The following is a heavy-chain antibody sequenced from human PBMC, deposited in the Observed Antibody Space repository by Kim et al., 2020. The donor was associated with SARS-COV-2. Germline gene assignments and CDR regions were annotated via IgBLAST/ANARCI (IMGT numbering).Heavy chain of an antibody. J-gene: IGHJ4*02. CDR1: GDSISSNSAA. CDR3: ARRDVSSIWTSYDY. D-gene: IGHD6-13*01. Sequence: SQTLSLTCAISGDSISSNSAAWNWIRQSPSRGLEWLGRTYYRSKWYNDYAVSVKSRITINPDTSKNQFSLQLNSVTPEDTAVYYCARRDVSSIWTSYDYWGQGTLVTVSS. V-gene: IGHV6-1*01. CDR2: TYYRSKWYN.